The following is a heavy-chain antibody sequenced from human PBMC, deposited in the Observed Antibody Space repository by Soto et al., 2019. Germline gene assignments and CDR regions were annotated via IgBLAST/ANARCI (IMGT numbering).Heavy chain of an antibody. D-gene: IGHD2-15*01. CDR3: ARVYGGNDNWFDP. CDR2: IYYSGST. J-gene: IGHJ5*02. CDR1: GGSISSGDYY. Sequence: QVQLQESGPGLVKPSQTLSLTCTVSGGSISSGDYYWSWIRHPQGKGLEWIGYIYYSGSTYYNPSRQSRVTISVDTYKNQFSLKLRSVTSADTAVYYCARVYGGNDNWFDPWGQGTLVTVSS. V-gene: IGHV4-30-4*01.